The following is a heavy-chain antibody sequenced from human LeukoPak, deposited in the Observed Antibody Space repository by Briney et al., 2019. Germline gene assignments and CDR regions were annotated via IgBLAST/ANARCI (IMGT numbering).Heavy chain of an antibody. J-gene: IGHJ4*02. CDR1: GYTFTGYY. D-gene: IGHD3-3*01. CDR2: INPNNGGT. CDR3: ARGFGSSPWVNY. V-gene: IGHV1-2*02. Sequence: ASVKVSCKASGYTFTGYYMHWVRQAPGQGLEWMGWINPNNGGTYYAQKFQGRVTMTRDTSISTAYMELSSLRSDDTAVYYCARGFGSSPWVNYWGQGALVTVSS.